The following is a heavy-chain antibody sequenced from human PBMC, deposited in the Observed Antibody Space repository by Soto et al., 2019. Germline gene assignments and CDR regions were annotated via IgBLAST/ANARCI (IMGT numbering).Heavy chain of an antibody. CDR3: ARGDSGESIAVAGSFFDY. CDR2: IWYDGSNK. J-gene: IGHJ4*02. D-gene: IGHD6-19*01. Sequence: QVQLVESGGGVVQPGRSLRLSCAASGFTFSSYGMHWVRQAPGKGLEWVAVIWYDGSNKYYADSVKGRFTIPRDNSKNTLYLQMNSLRAEDTAVYYCARGDSGESIAVAGSFFDYWGQGTLVTVSS. V-gene: IGHV3-33*01. CDR1: GFTFSSYG.